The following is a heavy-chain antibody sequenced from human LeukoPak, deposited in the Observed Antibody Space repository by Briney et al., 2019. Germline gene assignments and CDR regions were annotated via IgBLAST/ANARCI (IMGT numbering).Heavy chain of an antibody. Sequence: PGRSLRLSCVASGVSFCSYSIHSVRQAPRKRVLWVSRISDARITTNYADSVQGRFTISRDNGKNPLYLQMNSLRAEDTAVYYCARDHYYSGSGSYYNWGQGTLVTVSS. CDR1: GVSFCSYS. D-gene: IGHD3-10*01. CDR3: ARDHYYSGSGSYYN. CDR2: ISDARITT. J-gene: IGHJ4*02. V-gene: IGHV3-74*01.